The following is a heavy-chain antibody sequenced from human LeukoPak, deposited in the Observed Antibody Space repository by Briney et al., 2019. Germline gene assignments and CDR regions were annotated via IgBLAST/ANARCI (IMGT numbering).Heavy chain of an antibody. CDR1: GYTFTSYD. V-gene: IGHV1-8*03. D-gene: IGHD3-22*01. J-gene: IGHJ5*02. CDR3: ARGGGYYYDSSCYSNWFDP. Sequence: ASVKVSCKASGYTFTSYDINWVRQATGQGLEWMGWMNPNSGNTGYAQKFQGRVTITRNTSISTAYMELSSLRSEDTAVYYCARGGGYYYDSSCYSNWFDPWGQGTLVTVSS. CDR2: MNPNSGNT.